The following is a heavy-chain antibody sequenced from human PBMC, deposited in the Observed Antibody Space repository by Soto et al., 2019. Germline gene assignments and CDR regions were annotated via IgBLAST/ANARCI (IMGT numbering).Heavy chain of an antibody. J-gene: IGHJ4*02. V-gene: IGHV3-11*01. D-gene: IGHD2-21*02. CDR2: ISSSGSTI. Sequence: QVQLVESGGGLVKPGGSLRLSCAASGFTFSDYYMSWIRQAPGKGLEWVSYISSSGSTIYYADSVKGRFTISRDNPKNSVYLQMNSLRAEDSAVYSCASVQDALLFNYWGQGTLGTVSS. CDR3: ASVQDALLFNY. CDR1: GFTFSDYY.